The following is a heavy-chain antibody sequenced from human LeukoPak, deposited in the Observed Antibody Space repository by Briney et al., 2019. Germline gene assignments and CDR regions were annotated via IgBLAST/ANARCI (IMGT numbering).Heavy chain of an antibody. CDR3: ARGVPAANVEDV. V-gene: IGHV4-30-4*01. CDR1: GGSISSGDYY. J-gene: IGHJ6*04. D-gene: IGHD2-2*01. CDR2: IYYSGST. Sequence: PSQTLSLTCTVSGGSISSGDYYWSWIRQPPGKGLEWIGYIYYSGSTYYNPSLKSRVTISVDTSKNQFSLKLSPVTAADTAVYYCARGVPAANVEDVWGKGTTVTVSS.